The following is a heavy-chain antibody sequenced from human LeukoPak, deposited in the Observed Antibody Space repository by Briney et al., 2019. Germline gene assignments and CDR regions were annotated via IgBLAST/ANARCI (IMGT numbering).Heavy chain of an antibody. CDR2: ISGSGGST. J-gene: IGHJ5*02. Sequence: PGGXXRLSCAASGFTFSSYAMSWVRQAPGKGLEWVSAISGSGGSTYYADSVKGGFTISRDNSKNTLYLQMNSLRAEDTAVYYCAKEDEDIVLMVYASWGQGTLVTVSS. D-gene: IGHD2-8*01. CDR3: AKEDEDIVLMVYAS. CDR1: GFTFSSYA. V-gene: IGHV3-23*01.